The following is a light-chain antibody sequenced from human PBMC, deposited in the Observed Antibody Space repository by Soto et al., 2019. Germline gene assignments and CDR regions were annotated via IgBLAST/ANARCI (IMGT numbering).Light chain of an antibody. Sequence: QSVLTQSPSASGTPGQRITIYCSGSTSSIGSNAVNWYQQFPGTAPTFLIYNDDQRPSGVPDRFSGSKSGTSASLAISGLHSEDEADYSCATWDDSLNAFVFGTGTKLTVL. CDR3: ATWDDSLNAFV. CDR1: TSSIGSNA. V-gene: IGLV1-44*01. J-gene: IGLJ1*01. CDR2: NDD.